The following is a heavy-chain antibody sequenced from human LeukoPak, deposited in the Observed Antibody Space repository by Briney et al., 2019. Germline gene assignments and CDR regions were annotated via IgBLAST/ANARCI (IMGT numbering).Heavy chain of an antibody. CDR1: GFTFSDYS. D-gene: IGHD5-24*01. Sequence: GGSLRLSCAASGFTFSDYSMNWVRQAPGKGLEWISYIGIDSGNTNYADSVKGRFTISGDKAKNSLYLQMNSLRVKDTAVYYCARDYKYAFDNWGQGTLVTVSS. CDR3: ARDYKYAFDN. V-gene: IGHV3-48*01. CDR2: IGIDSGNT. J-gene: IGHJ4*02.